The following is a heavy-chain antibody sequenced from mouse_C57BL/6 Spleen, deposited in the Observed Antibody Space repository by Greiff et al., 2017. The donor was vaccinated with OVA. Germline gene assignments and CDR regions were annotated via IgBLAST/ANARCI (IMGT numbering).Heavy chain of an antibody. Sequence: EVQLQQSGTVLARPGASVKMSCKTSGYTFTSYWMHWVKQRPGQGLEWIGAIYPGNSDTSYNQKFKGKAKLTAVTSASTAYMELSSLTNEDSAVFYCTRRGDGSRYFDVWGTGTTVTVSS. CDR2: IYPGNSDT. V-gene: IGHV1-5*01. CDR1: GYTFTSYW. D-gene: IGHD1-1*01. J-gene: IGHJ1*03. CDR3: TRRGDGSRYFDV.